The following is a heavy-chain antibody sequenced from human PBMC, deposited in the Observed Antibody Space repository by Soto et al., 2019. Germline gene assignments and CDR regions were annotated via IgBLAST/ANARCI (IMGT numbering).Heavy chain of an antibody. CDR3: ARSPFTAGDSPGAFDY. D-gene: IGHD4-17*01. CDR2: ISAYNGNT. V-gene: IGHV1-18*01. Sequence: ASVKVSCKASGYTFTSYGISWVRQAPGQGLEWMGWISAYNGNTNYAQKLQGRVTMTTDTSTSTAYMELRSLRSDDTAVYYCARSPFTAGDSPGAFDYWGQGTLVTVSS. CDR1: GYTFTSYG. J-gene: IGHJ4*02.